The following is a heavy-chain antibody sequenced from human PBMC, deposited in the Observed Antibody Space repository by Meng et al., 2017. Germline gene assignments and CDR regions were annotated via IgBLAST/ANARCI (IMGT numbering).Heavy chain of an antibody. CDR1: GFTFSSYS. Sequence: GESLKISCAASGFTFSSYSMNWGRQAPGKGLEWVSSISSSSSYIYYADSVKGRFTISRDNAKNSLYLQMNSLRAEDTAVYYCARDTYYYDSSGLDWGQGTLVTVSS. V-gene: IGHV3-21*01. CDR2: ISSSSSYI. D-gene: IGHD3-22*01. J-gene: IGHJ4*02. CDR3: ARDTYYYDSSGLD.